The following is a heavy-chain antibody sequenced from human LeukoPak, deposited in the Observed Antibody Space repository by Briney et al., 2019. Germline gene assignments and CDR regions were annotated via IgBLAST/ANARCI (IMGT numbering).Heavy chain of an antibody. CDR3: AQTYYYGSGTPADAFDI. J-gene: IGHJ3*02. CDR2: IYPDDSDT. Sequence: ESLKISCKASGYTFTDYWIGWVRQVPGKGLEWMGLIYPDDSDTRYTSSFQGQVAISADKSVNTAFLQWSSLKASDTAMYYCAQTYYYGSGTPADAFDIWGQGTMVTVSA. D-gene: IGHD3-10*01. V-gene: IGHV5-51*01. CDR1: GYTFTDYW.